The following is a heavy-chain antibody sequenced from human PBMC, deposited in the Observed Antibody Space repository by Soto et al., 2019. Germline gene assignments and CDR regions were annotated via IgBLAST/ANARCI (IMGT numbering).Heavy chain of an antibody. V-gene: IGHV1-2*06. D-gene: IGHD3-22*01. CDR2: INPNSGWT. Sequence: ASVKVSCKASGYTFTGYDMHWVRQAPGQGLEWMGRINPNSGWTNYAQKFQGRVTITRDTSISTAYMELSRLRSEDTAVYYCARDQSYFYDKSVYYKPHKGIAAWGQGTMVTVSS. CDR3: ARDQSYFYDKSVYYKPHKGIAA. CDR1: GYTFTGYD. J-gene: IGHJ6*02.